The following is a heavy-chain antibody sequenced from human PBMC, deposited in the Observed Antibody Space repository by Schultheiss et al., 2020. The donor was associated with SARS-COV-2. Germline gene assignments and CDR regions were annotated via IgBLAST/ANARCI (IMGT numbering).Heavy chain of an antibody. CDR1: GGSISSSSYY. CDR2: IYYSGST. CDR3: ARRTYYDSSAFDY. J-gene: IGHJ4*02. Sequence: SQTLSLTCTVSGGSISSSSYYWGWIRQPPGKGLEWIGYIYYSGSTNYNPSLKSRVTISVDTSKNQFSLKLSSVTAADTAVYYCARRTYYDSSAFDYWGQGTLVTVSS. V-gene: IGHV4-61*05. D-gene: IGHD3-22*01.